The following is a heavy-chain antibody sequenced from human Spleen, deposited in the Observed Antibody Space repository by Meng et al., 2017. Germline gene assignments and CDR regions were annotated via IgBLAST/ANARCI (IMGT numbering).Heavy chain of an antibody. CDR1: GYTFTSYD. V-gene: IGHV1-8*01. Sequence: ASVKVSCKASGYTFTSYDINWVRQATGQGLEWMGWMNPNSGNTGYAQKFQGRVTMTRNTSISTAYMELSSLRSEDTAVYYCARGPLLLWFGNFTYYYYGMDVWGQGTTVTVSS. D-gene: IGHD3-10*01. CDR2: MNPNSGNT. CDR3: ARGPLLLWFGNFTYYYYGMDV. J-gene: IGHJ6*02.